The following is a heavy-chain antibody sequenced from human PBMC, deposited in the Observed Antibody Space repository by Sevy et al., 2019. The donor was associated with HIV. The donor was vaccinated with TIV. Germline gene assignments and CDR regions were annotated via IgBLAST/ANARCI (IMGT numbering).Heavy chain of an antibody. D-gene: IGHD1-20*01. CDR1: GYSISSAYY. CDR2: IYHSGTT. Sequence: SETLSLTCTVSGYSISSAYYWGWIRQPPGKGLEWIGSIYHSGTTHYTPSLRSRVTISVDTSKNQFSLKLTSVTAAETAVYYCARGNLYSWNFGDYFDYWGQGTLVTVSS. V-gene: IGHV4-38-2*02. CDR3: ARGNLYSWNFGDYFDY. J-gene: IGHJ4*02.